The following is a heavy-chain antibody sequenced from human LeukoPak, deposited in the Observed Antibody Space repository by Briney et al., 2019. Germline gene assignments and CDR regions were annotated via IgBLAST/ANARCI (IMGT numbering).Heavy chain of an antibody. CDR2: INSDGSST. CDR3: ARAGRGYYDSSGYYPFDY. D-gene: IGHD3-22*01. Sequence: PGGSLRLSCAASGFTFSSYRMHWVRQAPGKGLVWVSRINSDGSSTSYADSVKGRFTISRDNAKNTLYLQMNSLRAEDTAVYYCARAGRGYYDSSGYYPFDYWGQGTLVTVSS. J-gene: IGHJ4*02. V-gene: IGHV3-74*01. CDR1: GFTFSSYR.